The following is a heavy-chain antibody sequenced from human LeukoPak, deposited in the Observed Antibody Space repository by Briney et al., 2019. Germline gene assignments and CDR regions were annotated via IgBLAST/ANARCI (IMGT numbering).Heavy chain of an antibody. Sequence: GSVKVSCKASGYTFTGYYMHWVRQASGQGLEWMGWINPNSGGTNYAQKFQGRVTMTRDTSISTAYMELSRLRSDDTAVYYCARAETWWWPRYWGQGTLVTVSS. V-gene: IGHV1-2*02. CDR3: ARAETWWWPRY. J-gene: IGHJ4*02. CDR2: INPNSGGT. D-gene: IGHD2-8*02. CDR1: GYTFTGYY.